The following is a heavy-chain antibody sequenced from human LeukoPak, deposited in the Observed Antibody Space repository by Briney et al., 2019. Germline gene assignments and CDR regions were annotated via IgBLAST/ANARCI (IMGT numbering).Heavy chain of an antibody. Sequence: SVQVSCKASGGTFSSYAISWVRQAPGQGLEWMGGIIPIFGTANYAQKFQGRVTITTDESTSTAYMELSSLRSEDTAVYYCARARERYCSSTSCHARLELVPNWFDPWGQGTLVTVSS. CDR3: ARARERYCSSTSCHARLELVPNWFDP. D-gene: IGHD2-2*01. V-gene: IGHV1-69*05. J-gene: IGHJ5*02. CDR1: GGTFSSYA. CDR2: IIPIFGTA.